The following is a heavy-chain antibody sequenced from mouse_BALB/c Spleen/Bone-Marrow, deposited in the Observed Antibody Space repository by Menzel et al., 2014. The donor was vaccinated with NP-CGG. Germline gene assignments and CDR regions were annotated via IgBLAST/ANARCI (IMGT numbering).Heavy chain of an antibody. CDR1: GFTFSSYG. CDR3: ARQYGSSYFDY. V-gene: IGHV5-9-2*01. D-gene: IGHD1-1*01. J-gene: IGHJ2*01. CDR2: ISGGGSYT. Sequence: EVKLMESGGGLVKPGGSLKLSCAASGFTFSSYGMSWVRQTPEKRLEWVATISGGGSYTYYPDGVKGRFTISRDNAKNNLYLQMSSLRSEDTALYYCARQYGSSYFDYWGQGTTLSVS.